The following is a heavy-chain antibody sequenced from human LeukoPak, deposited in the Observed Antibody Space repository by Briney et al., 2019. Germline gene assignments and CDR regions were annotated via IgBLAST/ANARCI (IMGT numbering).Heavy chain of an antibody. D-gene: IGHD1-26*01. CDR1: GYSTSSGYY. CDR2: IYHSGST. Sequence: PSETLSLTCTVSGYSTSSGYYWGWIRQPPGKGLEWIGSIYHSGSTYYNPSLKSRVTISVDTSKNQFSLKLSSVTAADTAVYYCARDGETIVGATPFDYWGQGTLVTVSS. J-gene: IGHJ4*02. CDR3: ARDGETIVGATPFDY. V-gene: IGHV4-38-2*02.